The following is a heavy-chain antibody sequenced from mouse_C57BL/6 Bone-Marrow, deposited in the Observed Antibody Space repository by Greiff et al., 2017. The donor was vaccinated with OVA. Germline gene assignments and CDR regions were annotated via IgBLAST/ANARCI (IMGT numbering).Heavy chain of an antibody. Sequence: EVMLVESGGGLVKPGGSLKLSCAASGFTFSSSAMSWVRQTPEKRLEWVATISDGGSYTYYPDTVKGRFTISRDKAKDNLYLQMSHLKSEDTAMYYCARVYYYGTIDYWGQGTTLTVAS. CDR3: ARVYYYGTIDY. D-gene: IGHD1-1*01. J-gene: IGHJ2*01. CDR2: ISDGGSYT. V-gene: IGHV5-4*03. CDR1: GFTFSSSA.